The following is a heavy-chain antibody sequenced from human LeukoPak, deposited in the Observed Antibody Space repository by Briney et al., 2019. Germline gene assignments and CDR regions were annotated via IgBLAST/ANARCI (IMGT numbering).Heavy chain of an antibody. D-gene: IGHD4-17*01. CDR1: GGTFSSYA. Sequence: GSSVKVSCKASGGTFSSYAISWVRQAPAQGLEWMGGIMPIFGTANYAQKFQGRVTITADESTSTAYMELSSLRSEDTAVYYCARGINGDYVLVDYWGQGTLVTVSS. CDR3: ARGINGDYVLVDY. V-gene: IGHV1-69*01. CDR2: IMPIFGTA. J-gene: IGHJ4*02.